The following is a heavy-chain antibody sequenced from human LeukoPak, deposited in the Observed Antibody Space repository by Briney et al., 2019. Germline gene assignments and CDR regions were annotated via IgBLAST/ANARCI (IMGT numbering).Heavy chain of an antibody. D-gene: IGHD6-13*01. CDR2: IYYSGST. J-gene: IGHJ4*02. Sequence: KPSETLSLTCTVSGGSISSYYWSWIRQPPGKGLEWIGYIYYSGSTNYNPSLKSRVTISVDTSKNQFSLKLSSVTAADTAVYYCARLVAAAGFFDYWGQGTLVTVSS. CDR3: ARLVAAAGFFDY. V-gene: IGHV4-59*08. CDR1: GGSISSYY.